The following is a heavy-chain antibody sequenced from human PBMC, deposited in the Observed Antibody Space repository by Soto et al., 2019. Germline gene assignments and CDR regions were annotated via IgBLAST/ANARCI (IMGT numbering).Heavy chain of an antibody. V-gene: IGHV1-46*01. CDR3: ARDHSDGSSAYSCWWFDP. CDR1: GYTFTNNW. Sequence: QVQLVQSGAEVKKPGASVKVSCKASGYTFTNNWIHWVRQAPGQGLEWMGVLNPIGDSTSYAQKFQGRFSMATDTSTSTVYMELSSLRSEDTAVYYCARDHSDGSSAYSCWWFDPWGQGTLVAVSS. CDR2: LNPIGDST. J-gene: IGHJ5*02. D-gene: IGHD3-22*01.